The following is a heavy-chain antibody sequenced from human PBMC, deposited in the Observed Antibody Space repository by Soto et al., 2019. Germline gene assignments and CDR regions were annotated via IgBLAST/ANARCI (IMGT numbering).Heavy chain of an antibody. CDR3: ARAAPITMIVGGSFGAFDI. V-gene: IGHV1-69*13. Sequence: ASVKVSCKASGGTFSSYAISWVRQSPGQGLEWMGGIIPIFGTANYAQKFQGRVTITADESTSTAYMELSSLRSEDTAVYYCARAAPITMIVGGSFGAFDIWGQGTMVTVSS. CDR1: GGTFSSYA. J-gene: IGHJ3*02. D-gene: IGHD3-22*01. CDR2: IIPIFGTA.